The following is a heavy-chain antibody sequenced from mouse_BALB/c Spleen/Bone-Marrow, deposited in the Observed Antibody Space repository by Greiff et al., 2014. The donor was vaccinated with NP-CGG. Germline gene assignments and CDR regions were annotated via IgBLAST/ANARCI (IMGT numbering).Heavy chain of an antibody. CDR2: IDTANGNT. V-gene: IGHV14-3*02. J-gene: IGHJ4*01. D-gene: IGHD2-1*01. Sequence: EVQLQQSGAELVKPGASVKLSCTTSGFNIKDTYMHWVKQRPEQGLEWIGRIDTANGNTKYDPKFQGKATITADTSSNTAYLQLSSLTSEDTAVYYCARYGNGLMDYWGQGTSVTVSS. CDR3: ARYGNGLMDY. CDR1: GFNIKDTY.